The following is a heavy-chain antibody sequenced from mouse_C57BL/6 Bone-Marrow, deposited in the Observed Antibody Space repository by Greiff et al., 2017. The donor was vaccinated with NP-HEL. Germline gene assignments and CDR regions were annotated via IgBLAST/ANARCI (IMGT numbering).Heavy chain of an antibody. CDR1: GFTFSDYG. Sequence: EVKLMESGGGLVKPGGSLKLSCAASGFTFSDYGMHWVRQAPEKGLEWVAYISSGSRTIYYADTVNGRFTISRDNAKNTLFLQMTSLRSEDTAMYYCARNSYYYGSSYGLDYWGQGTTLTVSS. CDR2: ISSGSRTI. V-gene: IGHV5-17*01. CDR3: ARNSYYYGSSYGLDY. D-gene: IGHD1-1*01. J-gene: IGHJ2*01.